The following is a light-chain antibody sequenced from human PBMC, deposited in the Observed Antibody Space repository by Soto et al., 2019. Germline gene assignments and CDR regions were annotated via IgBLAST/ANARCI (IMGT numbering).Light chain of an antibody. CDR3: QHYGSPPRYT. V-gene: IGKV3-20*01. CDR1: QSVSSTY. CDR2: GTS. Sequence: EIVLTQSPGTLSLSPGERATLSCRAGQSVSSTYLAWYQQKPGQSPRLLIYGTSNRATDIPDRFSGSGSGTDVTLSISRLEPEDCAVYYCQHYGSPPRYTFGQGTKVEIK. J-gene: IGKJ2*01.